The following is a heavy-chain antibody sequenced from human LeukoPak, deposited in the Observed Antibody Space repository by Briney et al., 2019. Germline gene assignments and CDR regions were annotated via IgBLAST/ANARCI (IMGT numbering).Heavy chain of an antibody. D-gene: IGHD2-2*02. CDR1: GGIFSSYA. Sequence: SVKVSCKASGGIFSSYAISWVRQAPGQGLEWMGGIIPIFGTANYAQKFQGRVTITADESTSTAYMELSSLRSEDTAVYYCARGYCSSTSCYTPNHYYYYYYMDVWGKGTTVTVSS. V-gene: IGHV1-69*13. CDR2: IIPIFGTA. CDR3: ARGYCSSTSCYTPNHYYYYYYMDV. J-gene: IGHJ6*03.